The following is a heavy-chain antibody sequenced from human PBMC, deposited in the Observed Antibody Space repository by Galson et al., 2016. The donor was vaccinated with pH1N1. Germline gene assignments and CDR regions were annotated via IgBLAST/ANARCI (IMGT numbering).Heavy chain of an antibody. Sequence: SLRLSCAASGFTLSSYRMSWVRQAPGKGLEWVANMNQDGNKKYYVGSVKGRFIISRDYSKNSLYLQMNSLRAEDTAMYYCVRAVGRAEAHWGQGTLVTVSS. CDR2: MNQDGNKK. CDR3: VRAVGRAEAH. D-gene: IGHD1-26*01. J-gene: IGHJ4*02. CDR1: GFTLSSYR. V-gene: IGHV3-7*01.